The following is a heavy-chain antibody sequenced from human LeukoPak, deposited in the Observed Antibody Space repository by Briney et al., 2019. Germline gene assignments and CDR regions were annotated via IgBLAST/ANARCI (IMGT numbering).Heavy chain of an antibody. J-gene: IGHJ5*02. V-gene: IGHV3-23*01. D-gene: IGHD2-15*01. Sequence: GGSLRLSCAASGFTFSSYAMSWVRQAPGKGLEWVSAISGSGGGTYYADSVKGRFTISRDNSKNTLYLQMNSLRAEDTAVYYCAKTPDIGYCSGGSCYSFSFRFDPWGQGTLVTVSS. CDR2: ISGSGGGT. CDR3: AKTPDIGYCSGGSCYSFSFRFDP. CDR1: GFTFSSYA.